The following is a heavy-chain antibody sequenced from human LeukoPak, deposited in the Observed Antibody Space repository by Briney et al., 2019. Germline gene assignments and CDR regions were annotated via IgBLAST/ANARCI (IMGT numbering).Heavy chain of an antibody. V-gene: IGHV3-43*01. CDR2: ISWDGGSA. D-gene: IGHD6-25*01. CDR3: ASARFYYYYYMDV. Sequence: GGSLRLSCAASGFTFDDYTMHWVRQAPGKGLEWVSLISWDGGSAYYADSVKGRFTISRDNSKNSLYLQMNSLRTEDTALYYCASARFYYYYYMDVWGKGTTVTVSS. J-gene: IGHJ6*03. CDR1: GFTFDDYT.